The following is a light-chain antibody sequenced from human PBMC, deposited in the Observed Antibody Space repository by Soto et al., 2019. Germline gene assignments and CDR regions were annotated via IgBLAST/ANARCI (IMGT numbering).Light chain of an antibody. CDR1: QSVNTN. Sequence: ETEMTQSPATLSVSPGERATLSCRASQSVNTNLAWYQQKPGQAPRLLIHGASTRATGIPARFSGSGSGTEFSLTISILQSEDFEVSYCQRYNNWTPWTFGQGTKVEIK. J-gene: IGKJ1*01. CDR3: QRYNNWTPWT. CDR2: GAS. V-gene: IGKV3-15*01.